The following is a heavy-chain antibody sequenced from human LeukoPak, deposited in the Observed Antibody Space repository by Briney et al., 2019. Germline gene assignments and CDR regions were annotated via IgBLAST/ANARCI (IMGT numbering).Heavy chain of an antibody. D-gene: IGHD6-13*01. CDR3: ARRNIAAAALDY. V-gene: IGHV3-66*01. CDR2: IYSDGTG. CDR1: GFLVSSNY. J-gene: IGHJ4*02. Sequence: GGSLRLSCAASGFLVSSNYMSWVRQAPGKGLEWVSLIYSDGTGYYADSVKGRFTISRDNSKNTLYLQMNSLRAEDTAVYYCARRNIAAAALDYRGQGTLVTVSS.